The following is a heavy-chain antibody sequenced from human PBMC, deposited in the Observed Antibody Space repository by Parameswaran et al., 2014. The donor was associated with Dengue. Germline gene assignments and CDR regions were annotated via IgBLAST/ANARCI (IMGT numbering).Heavy chain of an antibody. J-gene: IGHJ6*02. CDR2: IDPSDSYT. V-gene: IGHV5-10-1*01. D-gene: IGHD6-13*01. CDR3: ARQGQQLNYYYGMDV. Sequence: VRQMPGKGLEWMGRIDPSDSYTNYSPSFQGHVTISADKSISTAYLQWSSLKASDTAMYYCARQGQQLNYYYGMDVWGQGTTVTVSS.